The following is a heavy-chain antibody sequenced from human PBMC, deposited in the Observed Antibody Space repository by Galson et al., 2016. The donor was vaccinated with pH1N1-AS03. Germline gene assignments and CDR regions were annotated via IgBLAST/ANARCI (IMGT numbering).Heavy chain of an antibody. CDR2: IFHSGNT. Sequence: ETLSLTCAVSGYSISSGYYWGWIRQPPGKGLEWIGSIFHSGNTYYNPSLKSRVTISVDTPKNQFSLNLYSVTAADTAVYYCAREGATADPDDSWGQGTLVTVSS. CDR3: AREGATADPDDS. CDR1: GYSISSGYY. V-gene: IGHV4-38-2*02. J-gene: IGHJ4*02. D-gene: IGHD6-13*01.